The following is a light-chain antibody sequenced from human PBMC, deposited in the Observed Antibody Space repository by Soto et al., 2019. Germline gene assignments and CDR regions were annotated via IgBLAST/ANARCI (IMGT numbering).Light chain of an antibody. Sequence: EIVLTQSPGTLSVSPGERATLSCRASQSVSNSHLAWHQQKPGQAPRLLIFGVSSRAAGIPDRFSGSGSGTDFTLTISRLEPEDYAVYYCQQYDKSPLTFGGGTKVDIK. CDR1: QSVSNSH. J-gene: IGKJ4*01. CDR2: GVS. V-gene: IGKV3-20*01. CDR3: QQYDKSPLT.